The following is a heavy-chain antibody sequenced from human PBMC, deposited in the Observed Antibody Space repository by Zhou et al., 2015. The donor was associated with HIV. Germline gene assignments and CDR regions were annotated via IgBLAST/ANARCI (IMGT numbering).Heavy chain of an antibody. Sequence: EVQLVESGGGLVQPGGSLRLSCAASGFTFSDHYMDWVRQAPGKGLEWVGRTRNKANSYTTEYAASVKGRFTISRDDSKSSLYLQMNSLRAEDTAVYYCAREPYSSSWPFDYWGQGTLVTVSS. CDR2: TRNKANSYTT. D-gene: IGHD6-13*01. J-gene: IGHJ4*02. CDR1: GFTFSDHY. CDR3: AREPYSSSWPFDY. V-gene: IGHV3-72*01.